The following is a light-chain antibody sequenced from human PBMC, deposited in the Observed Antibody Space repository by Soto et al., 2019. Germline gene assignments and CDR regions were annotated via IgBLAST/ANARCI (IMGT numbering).Light chain of an antibody. CDR3: QQYNSYPVT. CDR1: QSISSW. CDR2: KAS. J-gene: IGKJ4*01. Sequence: DIQMTQSPSTLSASVGDRVTITCRASQSISSWLAWYQQKPGKAPKALIYKASSLESGVPSRFSGSGSGTEFTLTISILQPDDFATYYCQQYNSYPVTFGGGPKVDIK. V-gene: IGKV1-5*03.